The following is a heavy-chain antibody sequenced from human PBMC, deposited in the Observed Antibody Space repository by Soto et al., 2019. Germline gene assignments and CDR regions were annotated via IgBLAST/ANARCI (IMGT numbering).Heavy chain of an antibody. CDR1: GYTLTSHA. V-gene: IGHV1-3*01. CDR3: ASGVDYGEFDY. Sequence: ASVKVSCKASGYTLTSHAIHWVRQAPGQRLEWMGWINAGNGNPKYSQKFQGRVTITRDTSASTAYMELSSLRSEDSAVYYCASGVDYGEFDYWGQGXLVTVYS. J-gene: IGHJ4*02. D-gene: IGHD4-17*01. CDR2: INAGNGNP.